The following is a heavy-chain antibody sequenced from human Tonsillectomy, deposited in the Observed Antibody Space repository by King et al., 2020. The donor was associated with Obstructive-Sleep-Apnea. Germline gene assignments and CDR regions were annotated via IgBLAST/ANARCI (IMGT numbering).Heavy chain of an antibody. CDR1: GFTFSSYA. V-gene: IGHV3-23*04. Sequence: VQLVESGGGLVQPGGSLRLSCAASGFTFSSYAMSWVRQAPGKGLEWVSGVSGSDIRTYYADSVQGRFTISRDNSKNTLYLQMNSLRAEDTALYYCARASYGAYVSLIDYWGQGNLVTVSS. D-gene: IGHD4-17*01. CDR3: ARASYGAYVSLIDY. J-gene: IGHJ4*02. CDR2: VSGSDIRT.